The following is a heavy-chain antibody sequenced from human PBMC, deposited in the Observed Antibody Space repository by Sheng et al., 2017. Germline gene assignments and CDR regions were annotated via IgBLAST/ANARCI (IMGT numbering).Heavy chain of an antibody. CDR3: ARGEHYYGSVSYYTFVY. J-gene: IGHJ4*02. CDR1: GFTFSSYG. Sequence: QVQLVQSGAEVKKPGSSVKVSCAASGFTFSSYGMHWVRQAPGKGLEWVAVIWYDGSNKYYADSVKGRFTISRDNSKNTLYLQMNSLRAEDTAVYYCARGEHYYGSVSYYTFVYWGQGTLVTVSS. CDR2: IWYDGSNK. D-gene: IGHD3-10*01. V-gene: IGHV3-33*01.